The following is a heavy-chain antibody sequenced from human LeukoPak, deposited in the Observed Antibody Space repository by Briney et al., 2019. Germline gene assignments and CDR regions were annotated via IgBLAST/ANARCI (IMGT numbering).Heavy chain of an antibody. J-gene: IGHJ3*02. D-gene: IGHD6-19*01. Sequence: AGGSLRLSCAASGFTFSSYSMNWVRQAPGKGLEWVSYISSSISTKYYADSVKGRFTISRDNAKNSLYLQMNSLRDEDTAVYYCARDQYSGHWFYAFDIWGQGTMVTVSS. CDR2: ISSSISTK. CDR1: GFTFSSYS. CDR3: ARDQYSGHWFYAFDI. V-gene: IGHV3-48*02.